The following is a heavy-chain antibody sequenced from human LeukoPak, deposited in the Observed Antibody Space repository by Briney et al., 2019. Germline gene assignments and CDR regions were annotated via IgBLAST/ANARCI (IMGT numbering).Heavy chain of an antibody. V-gene: IGHV3-9*01. Sequence: GRSLRLSCAASGFTFDDYAMHWVRQAPGKGLEWVSGISWNSGSIGYADSVKGRFTISRDNAKKTLYLEMNSLRVEDTAIYYCAKDHVGIAMIVMVLDSWGQGTLVTVSS. J-gene: IGHJ4*02. CDR1: GFTFDDYA. D-gene: IGHD3-22*01. CDR3: AKDHVGIAMIVMVLDS. CDR2: ISWNSGSI.